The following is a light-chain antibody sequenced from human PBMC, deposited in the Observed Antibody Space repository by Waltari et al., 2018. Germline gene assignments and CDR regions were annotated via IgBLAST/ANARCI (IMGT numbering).Light chain of an antibody. Sequence: QLVLTLSPSASASLGASVKLTCTLSSGHSSYAIAWHQQQPEKGPRYLMKLNSDGSHSKGDGIPDRFSGSSSGAERYLTISSLQSEDEADYYCQTWGTGINWVFGGGTK. CDR2: LNSDGSH. J-gene: IGLJ3*02. CDR3: QTWGTGINWV. V-gene: IGLV4-69*01. CDR1: SGHSSYA.